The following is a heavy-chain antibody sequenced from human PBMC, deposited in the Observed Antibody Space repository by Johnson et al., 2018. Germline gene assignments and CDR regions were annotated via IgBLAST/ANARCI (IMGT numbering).Heavy chain of an antibody. CDR1: GFTFSNAW. V-gene: IGHV3-15*07. J-gene: IGHJ6*03. CDR2: IKSKTDGGTT. Sequence: VQLVQSRGGLVKPGGSLRLSCAASGFTFSNAWMNWVRQAPGKGLEWVGRIKSKTDGGTTDYAAPVKGRFTISRDDSKNTLYLQMNSLKTEYTAVYYCTRSYYFADDMGVWGKGTTVTVSS. CDR3: TRSYYFADDMGV. D-gene: IGHD2/OR15-2a*01.